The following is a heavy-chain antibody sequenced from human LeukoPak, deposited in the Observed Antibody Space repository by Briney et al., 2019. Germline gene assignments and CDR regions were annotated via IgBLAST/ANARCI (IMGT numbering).Heavy chain of an antibody. D-gene: IGHD5-18*01. CDR1: GGSISSYY. V-gene: IGHV4-30-4*08. CDR2: IYYSGST. Sequence: SETLSLTCTVSGGSISSYYWSWIRQPPGKGLEWIGYIYYSGSTYYNPSLKRRVTISVDTSKNQFSLKLSSVTAADTAVYYCARGGYSYGSSPWFDPWGQGTLVTVSS. J-gene: IGHJ5*02. CDR3: ARGGYSYGSSPWFDP.